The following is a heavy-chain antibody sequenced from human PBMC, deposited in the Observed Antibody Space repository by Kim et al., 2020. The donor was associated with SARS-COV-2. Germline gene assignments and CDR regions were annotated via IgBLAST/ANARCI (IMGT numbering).Heavy chain of an antibody. V-gene: IGHV4-34*01. CDR1: GGSFSGYY. J-gene: IGHJ4*02. CDR3: ARGIWSTVVVPAADLFDY. D-gene: IGHD2-2*01. CDR2: INHSGST. Sequence: SETLSLTCAVYGGSFSGYYWSWIRQPPGKGLEWIGEINHSGSTNYNPSLKSRVTISVDTSKNQFSLKLSSVTAADTAVYYCARGIWSTVVVPAADLFDYWGQGTLVTVSS.